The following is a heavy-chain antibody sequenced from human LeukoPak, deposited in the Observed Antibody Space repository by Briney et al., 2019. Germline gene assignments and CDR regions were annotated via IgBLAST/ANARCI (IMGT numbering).Heavy chain of an antibody. CDR2: INWNGGST. D-gene: IGHD3-10*01. J-gene: IGHJ6*02. Sequence: GGSLRLSCSASGFAFDDHGMSWVRQVPGKGLEWVSGINWNGGSTGYADPLRGRFTISRDNAKNSLYLQMDSLRAEDTALYYCARELVRGRGVITYYYYGMDVWGQGTTVTVSS. CDR3: ARELVRGRGVITYYYYGMDV. V-gene: IGHV3-20*04. CDR1: GFAFDDHG.